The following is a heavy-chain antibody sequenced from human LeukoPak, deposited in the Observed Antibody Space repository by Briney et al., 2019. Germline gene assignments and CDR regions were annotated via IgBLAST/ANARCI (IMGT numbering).Heavy chain of an antibody. CDR1: GYSFSDYW. CDR3: ARGGTGWPFDY. V-gene: IGHV5-51*01. CDR2: IYPGDSDT. J-gene: IGHJ4*02. D-gene: IGHD6-19*01. Sequence: GESLKISCKGFGYSFSDYWIGWVRQMPGKGLEWMGIIYPGDSDTVYSPSFRGQVTISADKSINTAYLQWRSLKASDTAMYFCARGGTGWPFDYWGQGTLVTVSS.